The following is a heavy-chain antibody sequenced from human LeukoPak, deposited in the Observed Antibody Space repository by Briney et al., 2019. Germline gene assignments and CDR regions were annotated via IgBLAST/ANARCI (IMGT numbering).Heavy chain of an antibody. V-gene: IGHV3-53*01. CDR3: ARDLYDSGGYSSPIDY. CDR1: GFTVSSNY. D-gene: IGHD3-22*01. J-gene: IGHJ4*02. CDR2: IYSSGST. Sequence: GGSLRLSCAASGFTVSSNYMSWVRQAPGKGLEWVSAIYSSGSTYYAASVKGRFTISRDNSKNTLYLQMNSLRAEDTAVYYCARDLYDSGGYSSPIDYWGQGTLVTVSS.